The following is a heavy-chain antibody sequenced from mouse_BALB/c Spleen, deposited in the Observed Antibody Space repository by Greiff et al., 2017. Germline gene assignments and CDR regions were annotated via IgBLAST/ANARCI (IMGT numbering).Heavy chain of an antibody. V-gene: IGHV1-62-2*01. CDR1: GYTFTEYI. Sequence: VQLQQSGAGLVKPGASVKLSCKASGYTFTEYIIHWVKQRPGQGLEWIGWFYPGSGSIKYNEKFKDKATLTADKSSSTVYMELSRLTSEDSAVYFCARHEDRYLPFAYWGQGTLVTVSA. CDR3: ARHEDRYLPFAY. CDR2: FYPGSGSI. D-gene: IGHD5-5*01. J-gene: IGHJ3*01.